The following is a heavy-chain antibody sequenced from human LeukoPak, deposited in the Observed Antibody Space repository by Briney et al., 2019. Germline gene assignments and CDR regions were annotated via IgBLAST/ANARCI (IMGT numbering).Heavy chain of an antibody. J-gene: IGHJ5*01. CDR2: IAGSSVAAGHSNT. V-gene: IGHV3-23*01. CDR3: AKTSTITDFPWENWFDS. D-gene: IGHD3-3*01. Sequence: GGSLRLSCATSGFSFSSYAMSWVRQAPGKGLEWVSAIAGSSVAAGHSNTYYADSVTRRFTISRDNYKNTLYLQMNSLRADDTAVYYCAKTSTITDFPWENWFDSWGQGTLVSVFS. CDR1: GFSFSSYA.